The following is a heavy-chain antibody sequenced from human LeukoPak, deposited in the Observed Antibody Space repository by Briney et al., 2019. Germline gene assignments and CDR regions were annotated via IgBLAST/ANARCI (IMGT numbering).Heavy chain of an antibody. CDR2: ISWNSGSI. Sequence: GRSLRLSCAASGFTSDDYAMHWVRQAPGKGLEWVSGISWNSGSIGYADSVKGRFTISRDNAKNSLYLQMNSLRAEDMALYYCAASAYFYYDSSGQPFDYWGQGTLVTVSS. V-gene: IGHV3-9*02. CDR3: AASAYFYYDSSGQPFDY. CDR1: GFTSDDYA. J-gene: IGHJ4*02. D-gene: IGHD3-22*01.